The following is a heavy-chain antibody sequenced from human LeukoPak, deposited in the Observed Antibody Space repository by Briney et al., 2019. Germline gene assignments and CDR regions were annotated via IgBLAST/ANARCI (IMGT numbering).Heavy chain of an antibody. Sequence: GGSLRLSCAASGFTFSSYSMNWVRQAPGKGLEWVSYISSSSSTIYYADSVKGRFTISRDNAKNSLYLQMNSLRAEDTAVYYCAMPLGYCSSTSCSGYWGQGTLVTVSP. J-gene: IGHJ4*02. D-gene: IGHD2-2*01. CDR3: AMPLGYCSSTSCSGY. CDR1: GFTFSSYS. CDR2: ISSSSSTI. V-gene: IGHV3-48*01.